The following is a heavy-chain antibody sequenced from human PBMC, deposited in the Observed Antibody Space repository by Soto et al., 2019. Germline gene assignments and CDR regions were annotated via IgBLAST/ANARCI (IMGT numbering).Heavy chain of an antibody. V-gene: IGHV3-30-3*01. D-gene: IGHD3-10*01. CDR3: AEFPLEGSGTYYDFF. CDR1: GFTFSSYA. Sequence: PGGSLRLSCAASGFTFSSYAMHWVRQAPGKGLEWVAVISYDGSNKYYADSVKGRLTISRDNSKNTLYLQMNSLRAEDTAVYYCAEFPLEGSGTYYDFFWGQGTLVTVSS. CDR2: ISYDGSNK. J-gene: IGHJ4*02.